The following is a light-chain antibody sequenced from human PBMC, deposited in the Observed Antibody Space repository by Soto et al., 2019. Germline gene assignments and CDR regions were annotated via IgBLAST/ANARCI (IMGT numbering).Light chain of an antibody. CDR2: GAS. J-gene: IGKJ1*01. V-gene: IGKV3-20*01. CDR1: QSFTSNY. CDR3: HQYGISPGT. Sequence: EIVLTQSPGTLSSSPGERVTLSCRASQSFTSNYLAWYQQKPGQSPRLLIFGASIRDTGLPDRFSGGGSGRDFTLTISRLEPEDSAVYYCHQYGISPGTFGQGTKVDIK.